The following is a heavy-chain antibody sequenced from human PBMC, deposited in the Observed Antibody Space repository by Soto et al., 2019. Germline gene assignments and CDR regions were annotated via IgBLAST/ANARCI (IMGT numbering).Heavy chain of an antibody. J-gene: IGHJ3*02. Sequence: QLHLVQSGAVVKKPGASVTVSCSASGYPVTAYYMHWVRQAPGRGLEWMGGINPATGAAKYTQTFQGRGTMTRDTATSKVFMGMGGLTSGDTAVFYWAGGGGVGVAGSAAFDMWGQGTLVTVSS. V-gene: IGHV1-2*02. CDR3: AGGGGVGVAGSAAFDM. CDR1: GYPVTAYY. CDR2: INPATGAA. D-gene: IGHD3-3*01.